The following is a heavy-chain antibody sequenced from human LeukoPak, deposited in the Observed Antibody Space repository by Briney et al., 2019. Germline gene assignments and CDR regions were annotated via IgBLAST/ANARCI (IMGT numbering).Heavy chain of an antibody. Sequence: SETLSLTCTVSGGSISSYYWSWIRQPPGKGLEWIGYIYYSGSTNYNPFLKSRVTISVDTSKNQFSLKLSSVTAADTAVYYCARDVWGRYCSGGSCPYGMDVWGQGTTVTVSS. V-gene: IGHV4-59*12. CDR2: IYYSGST. J-gene: IGHJ6*02. D-gene: IGHD2-15*01. CDR1: GGSISSYY. CDR3: ARDVWGRYCSGGSCPYGMDV.